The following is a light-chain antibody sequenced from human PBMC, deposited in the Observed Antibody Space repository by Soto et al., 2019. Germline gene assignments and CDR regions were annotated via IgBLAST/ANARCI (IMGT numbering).Light chain of an antibody. CDR2: GAS. J-gene: IGKJ1*01. Sequence: EIVMTQSPATLSVSPWERATLSCRASQSLSSNLAWYQQKPGQAPRLLIYGASTRATGIPVRFSGSASGTEFTLTISSLQSEDFTVYYCQQYNKWPLTFGQGTKVDIK. CDR1: QSLSSN. CDR3: QQYNKWPLT. V-gene: IGKV3-15*01.